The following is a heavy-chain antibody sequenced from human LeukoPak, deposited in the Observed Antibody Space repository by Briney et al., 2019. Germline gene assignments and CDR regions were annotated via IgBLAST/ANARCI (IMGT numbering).Heavy chain of an antibody. CDR2: FYTSGST. CDR1: GGSISSGNYY. CDR3: ARVLAAAGQFDY. D-gene: IGHD6-13*01. J-gene: IGHJ4*02. Sequence: PSETLSLTCTVSGGSISSGNYYWNWIRQPAGKGLEWIGRFYTSGSTNYNASLKSRVTISVDTSKNQFSLKLSSVTAADTAVYYCARVLAAAGQFDYWGQGTLVTVSS. V-gene: IGHV4-61*02.